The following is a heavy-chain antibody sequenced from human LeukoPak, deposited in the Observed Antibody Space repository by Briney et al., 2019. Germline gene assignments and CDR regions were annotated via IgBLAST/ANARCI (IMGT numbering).Heavy chain of an antibody. J-gene: IGHJ4*02. CDR1: GGSISSSSYY. D-gene: IGHD6-6*01. Sequence: SETLSLTCTVSGGSISSSSYYWGWIRQPPGKGLEWIGSIYYSGSTYYNPSLKSRVTISVDTSKNQFSLKLSSVTAADTAVYYRARHAGVIAARPWFNFDYWGQGTLVTVSS. CDR2: IYYSGST. V-gene: IGHV4-39*01. CDR3: ARHAGVIAARPWFNFDY.